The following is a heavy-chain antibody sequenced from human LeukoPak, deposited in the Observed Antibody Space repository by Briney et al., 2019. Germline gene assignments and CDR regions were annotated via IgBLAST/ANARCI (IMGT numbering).Heavy chain of an antibody. CDR1: GGSISSYY. V-gene: IGHV4-59*01. Sequence: SETLSLTCTVSGGSISSYYWSWIRQPPGKGLEWIGYIYYSGSTNYNPSLKSRVTISVDTSKNQFSLKLSSVTAADTAVYYCARAGVEREMATSNDAFDIWGQGTMVTVSS. D-gene: IGHD5-24*01. CDR2: IYYSGST. CDR3: ARAGVEREMATSNDAFDI. J-gene: IGHJ3*02.